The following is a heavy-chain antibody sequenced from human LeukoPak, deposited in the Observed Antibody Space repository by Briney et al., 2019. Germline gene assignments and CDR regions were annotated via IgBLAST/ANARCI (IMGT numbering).Heavy chain of an antibody. CDR3: ARVTGYMIEDYFDY. Sequence: GSLRLSCAASGFTFSSYGMSWIRQPPGKGLEWIGYIYYDGSTDYNPSLKSRVTISVDTSKNQFSLRLSSVTAADTAVYYCARVTGYMIEDYFDYWGQGTLVTVSS. D-gene: IGHD3-22*01. CDR1: GFTFSSYG. J-gene: IGHJ4*02. V-gene: IGHV4-59*01. CDR2: IYYDGST.